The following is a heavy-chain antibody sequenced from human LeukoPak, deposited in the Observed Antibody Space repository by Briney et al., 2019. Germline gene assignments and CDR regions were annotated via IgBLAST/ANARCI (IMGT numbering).Heavy chain of an antibody. D-gene: IGHD3-10*01. CDR1: GFTFSSYG. V-gene: IGHV3-33*01. Sequence: GRSLRLSCAASGFTFSSYGMHWVRQAPGKGLEWVAVIWYDGSNKYYADPVKGRFTISRDNSKNTLYLQMNSLRAEDTAVYYCARGVGFGELLTSWGQGTLVTVSS. CDR2: IWYDGSNK. J-gene: IGHJ5*02. CDR3: ARGVGFGELLTS.